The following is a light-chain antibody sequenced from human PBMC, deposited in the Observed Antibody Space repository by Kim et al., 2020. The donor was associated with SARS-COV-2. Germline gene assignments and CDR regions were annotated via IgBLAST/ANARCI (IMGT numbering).Light chain of an antibody. CDR3: QAWDSSCGV. Sequence: SYELTQPPSVSVSPGQTASITCSGDKLGDKYACWYQQKPGQSPVLVIYQDSKRPSGIPERFSGSNSGNTATLTISGTQAMDEADYYCQAWDSSCGVFGGGTKLTVL. CDR1: KLGDKY. J-gene: IGLJ3*02. CDR2: QDS. V-gene: IGLV3-1*01.